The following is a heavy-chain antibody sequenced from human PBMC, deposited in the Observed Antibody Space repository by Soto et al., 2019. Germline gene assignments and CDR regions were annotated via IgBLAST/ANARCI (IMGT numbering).Heavy chain of an antibody. CDR2: VHYSGST. V-gene: IGHV4-31*03. J-gene: IGHJ6*02. D-gene: IGHD6-6*01. CDR3: ARVSSPYV. CDR1: GGSIRSGGHF. Sequence: QVQLQESGPGLVKPSQTLSLTCTVSGGSIRSGGHFWSWIRQHPGKGLEWIGYVHYSGSTSYNPSLNSRVTISVDTSKNQFSLMLSSVTVADTAVYYCARVSSPYVWGQGTTVTVSS.